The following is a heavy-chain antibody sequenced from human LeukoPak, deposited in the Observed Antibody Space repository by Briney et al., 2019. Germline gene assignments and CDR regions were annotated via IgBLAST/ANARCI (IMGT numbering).Heavy chain of an antibody. CDR2: ISYDGSNK. V-gene: IGHV3-30*04. CDR1: GFMFSSYA. Sequence: ERSLRLSCAASGFMFSSYAMHWVRQAPGKGLEWVAVISYDGSNKYYADSVKGRFTISRDNSKNTLFLQMNSLRAEDTAVYYCARCHGGSGWPYYFDYWGQGTLVTVSS. D-gene: IGHD6-19*01. J-gene: IGHJ4*02. CDR3: ARCHGGSGWPYYFDY.